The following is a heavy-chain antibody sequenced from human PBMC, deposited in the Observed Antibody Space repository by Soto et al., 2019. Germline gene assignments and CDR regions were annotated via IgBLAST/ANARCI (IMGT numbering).Heavy chain of an antibody. V-gene: IGHV1-69*13. Sequence: GASVKVSCKASGGTFSSYAISWVRQAPGQGLEWMGGIIPIFGTANYAQKFQGRVTITADESTSTAYMELSSLRSEDTAVYYCVRGYPYSSGPWGQGTLVTVSS. D-gene: IGHD3-22*01. CDR1: GGTFSSYA. CDR2: IIPIFGTA. CDR3: VRGYPYSSGP. J-gene: IGHJ5*02.